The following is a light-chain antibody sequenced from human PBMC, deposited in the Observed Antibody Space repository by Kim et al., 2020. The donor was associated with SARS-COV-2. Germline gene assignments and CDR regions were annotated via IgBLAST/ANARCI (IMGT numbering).Light chain of an antibody. CDR2: GAS. Sequence: PGERATLSCRASQSVSGTYLAWYQQKPGQAPRLLIYGASSRATGIPDRFSGSGSGTDFTLTINRLEPEDFAVYYCQQYDSSSRWTFGQGTKVYIK. V-gene: IGKV3-20*01. CDR3: QQYDSSSRWT. CDR1: QSVSGTY. J-gene: IGKJ1*01.